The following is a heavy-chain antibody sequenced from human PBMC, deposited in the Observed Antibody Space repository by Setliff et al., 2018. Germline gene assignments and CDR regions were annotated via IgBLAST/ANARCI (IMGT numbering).Heavy chain of an antibody. D-gene: IGHD2-15*01. Sequence: ASVKVSCKASGHIFSSYGISWVRQAPGQGLEWMGWISPYNDVTNYEQRFQGRVTMTTDTSASAAYMELRGLRPDDTAIYYCAISSLSICSGGSCPNAFDIWGQGTLVTVSS. CDR1: GHIFSSYG. CDR3: AISSLSICSGGSCPNAFDI. V-gene: IGHV1-18*01. CDR2: ISPYNDVT. J-gene: IGHJ3*02.